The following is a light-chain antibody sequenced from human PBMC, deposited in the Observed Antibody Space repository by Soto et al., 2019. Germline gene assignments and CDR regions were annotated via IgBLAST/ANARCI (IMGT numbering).Light chain of an antibody. V-gene: IGKV1-8*01. CDR2: AAS. CDR3: QQYVNLPYT. CDR1: QGISSY. Sequence: AIRMTQSPSSFSASTGDRVTITCRASQGISSYLAWYQQKPGKAPKLLIYAASTLQSGVPSRFSGSGSGTDFTFTINGLQPEDAAIYSCQQYVNLPYTFGQGTKLEIK. J-gene: IGKJ2*01.